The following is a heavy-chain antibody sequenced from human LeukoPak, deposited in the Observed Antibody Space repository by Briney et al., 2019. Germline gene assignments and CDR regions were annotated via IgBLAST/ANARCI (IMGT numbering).Heavy chain of an antibody. CDR1: GYSFTSYW. Sequence: GESLKISCKGSGYSFTSYWIGWVRQMPGKGLEWMGIIYLGGSDTRYSPSFQGQVTISADKSISTAYLQWSSLKASDTAMYYCARRYYYGSGSRYYFDYWGQGTLVTVSS. CDR2: IYLGGSDT. J-gene: IGHJ4*02. CDR3: ARRYYYGSGSRYYFDY. D-gene: IGHD3-10*01. V-gene: IGHV5-51*01.